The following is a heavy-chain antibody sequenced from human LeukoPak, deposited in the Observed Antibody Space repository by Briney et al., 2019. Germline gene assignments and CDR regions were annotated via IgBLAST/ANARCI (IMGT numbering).Heavy chain of an antibody. CDR2: MKLNSGNT. CDR1: GYTFTSYD. CDR3: ARPQLYDYVWGSYRSSFAFDI. Sequence: ASVKVSCKASGYTFTSYDINWVRQAPGQGLEWMGWMKLNSGNTGYAQKFQGRVTMTRNTSISTAYMELSSPRSEDTAVYYCARPQLYDYVWGSYRSSFAFDIWGQGTMVTVSS. V-gene: IGHV1-8*01. D-gene: IGHD3-16*02. J-gene: IGHJ3*02.